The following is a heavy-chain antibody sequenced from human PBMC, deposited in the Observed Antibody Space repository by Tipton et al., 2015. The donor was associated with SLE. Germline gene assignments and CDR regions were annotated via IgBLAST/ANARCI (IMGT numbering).Heavy chain of an antibody. CDR2: ISYSGTT. CDR3: TTPYYYGSGSFDP. V-gene: IGHV4-39*07. Sequence: TLSLTCSVSGDSISNSPYYWNWIRQHPGKGLEWIGSISYSGTTYYNPSLKSRITLSVDTSKNQFSLKLSSVTAADTAVYYCTTPYYYGSGSFDPWGQGILVTVSS. D-gene: IGHD3-10*01. J-gene: IGHJ5*02. CDR1: GDSISNSPYY.